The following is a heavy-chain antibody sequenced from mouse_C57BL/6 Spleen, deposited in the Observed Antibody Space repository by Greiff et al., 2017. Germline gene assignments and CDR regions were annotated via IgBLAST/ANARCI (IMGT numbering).Heavy chain of an antibody. CDR1: GFNIKDYY. CDR3: ASWDYGSSPFDY. D-gene: IGHD1-1*01. Sequence: VHVKQSGAELVKPGASVKLSCTASGFNIKDYYMHWVKQRTEQGLEWIGRIDPEDGETKYAPKFQGKATITADTSSNTAYLQLSSLTSEDTAVYYCASWDYGSSPFDYWGQGTTLTVSS. CDR2: IDPEDGET. J-gene: IGHJ2*01. V-gene: IGHV14-2*01.